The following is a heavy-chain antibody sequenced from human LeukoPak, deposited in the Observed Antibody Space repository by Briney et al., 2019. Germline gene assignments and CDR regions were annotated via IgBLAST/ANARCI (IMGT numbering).Heavy chain of an antibody. J-gene: IGHJ4*02. Sequence: SETLSLTCTVSGGSISSVTHPNPWAWIRQPPGKGLEWIGSIYYSGSAYYNPSLESRVTLSVDTSTNQFSLKLTSVTAADTAVYYCARATSRWFTLQVDFFDYWGQGTRVTVSS. CDR1: GGSISSVTHP. CDR2: IYYSGSA. D-gene: IGHD6-13*01. V-gene: IGHV4-39*07. CDR3: ARATSRWFTLQVDFFDY.